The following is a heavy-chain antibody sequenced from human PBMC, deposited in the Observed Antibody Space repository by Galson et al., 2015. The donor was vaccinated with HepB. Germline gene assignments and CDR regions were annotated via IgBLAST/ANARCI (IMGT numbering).Heavy chain of an antibody. Sequence: SVKVSCKASGGTFSSYAISWVRQAPGQGLEWMGGIIPIFGTANYAQKFQGRVTITADESTSTAYMELSSLRSEDTAVYYCARVGLAPAAIDWYFELWGRGTLVTVSS. J-gene: IGHJ2*01. CDR1: GGTFSSYA. CDR3: ARVGLAPAAIDWYFEL. D-gene: IGHD2-2*02. V-gene: IGHV1-69*13. CDR2: IIPIFGTA.